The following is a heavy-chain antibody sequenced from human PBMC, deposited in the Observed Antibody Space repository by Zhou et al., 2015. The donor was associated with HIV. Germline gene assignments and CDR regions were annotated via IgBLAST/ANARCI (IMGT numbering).Heavy chain of an antibody. V-gene: IGHV1-2*02. D-gene: IGHD6-19*01. CDR3: ARDHEWDRSAWPEY. J-gene: IGHJ4*02. Sequence: QVQLVQSGGGVKKPGASVKVSCKTSGYTFTGFSVHWVRQAPGQGLEWMGWISAHSGETQYAQKFQGRITMTRDPTVRAASMELSSLRPDDTAVYYCARDHEWDRSAWPEYWGRGTLVTVSS. CDR1: GYTFTGFS. CDR2: ISAHSGET.